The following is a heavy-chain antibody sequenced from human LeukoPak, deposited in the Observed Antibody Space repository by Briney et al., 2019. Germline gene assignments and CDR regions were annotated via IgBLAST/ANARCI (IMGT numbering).Heavy chain of an antibody. J-gene: IGHJ4*02. V-gene: IGHV4-59*08. CDR1: AGSISSYS. Sequence: SETLSLTCTVSAGSISSYSWNWVRQLPGNVLGWIGYIDSSGSTNYNPSLKSRVTISVGTSKNQFFLKLSSVTAADTAVYYCARHGGSWTFDSWGQGTLVTVSS. CDR3: ARHGGSWTFDS. D-gene: IGHD6-13*01. CDR2: IDSSGST.